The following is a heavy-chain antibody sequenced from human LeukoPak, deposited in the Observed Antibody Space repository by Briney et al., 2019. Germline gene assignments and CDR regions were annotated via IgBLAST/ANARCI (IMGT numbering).Heavy chain of an antibody. J-gene: IGHJ5*02. CDR3: ARGNEYYYDSSGYPTEWFDP. CDR1: GGSISSGDYY. D-gene: IGHD3-22*01. CDR2: IYYSGST. V-gene: IGHV4-30-4*02. Sequence: PSETLSLTCTVSGGSISSGDYYWSWIRQPPGKGLEWIGYIYYSGSTYYNPSLKSRVTISVDTSKNQFSLKLSSVTAADTAVCYCARGNEYYYDSSGYPTEWFDPWGQGTLVTVSS.